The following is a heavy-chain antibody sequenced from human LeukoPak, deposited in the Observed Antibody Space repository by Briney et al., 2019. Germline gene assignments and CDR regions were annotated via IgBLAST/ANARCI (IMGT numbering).Heavy chain of an antibody. CDR3: ARDRTTYYDFWSGYSCGMDV. CDR1: GFTFSSYS. Sequence: GGSLRLSCAASGFTFSSYSMNWVRQAPGKGLEWVSSISSSSSYIYYADSVKGRFTISRDNAKNSLYLQMNSLRAEDTAVYYCARDRTTYYDFWSGYSCGMDVWGQGTTVTVSS. D-gene: IGHD3-3*01. J-gene: IGHJ6*02. CDR2: ISSSSSYI. V-gene: IGHV3-21*01.